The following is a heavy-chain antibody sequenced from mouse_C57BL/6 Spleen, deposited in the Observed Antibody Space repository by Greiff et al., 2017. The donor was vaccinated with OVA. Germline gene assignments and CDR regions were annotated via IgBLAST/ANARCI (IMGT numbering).Heavy chain of an antibody. CDR1: GYSFTDYN. Sequence: VHVKQSGPELVKPGASVKISCKASGYSFTDYNMNWVKQSNGKSLEWIGVINPNYGTTSYNQKFKGKATLTVDQSSSTAYMQLNSLTSEDSAVYYCARVLYRGSAMDYWGQGTSVTVSS. D-gene: IGHD2-1*01. CDR3: ARVLYRGSAMDY. V-gene: IGHV1-39*01. J-gene: IGHJ4*01. CDR2: INPNYGTT.